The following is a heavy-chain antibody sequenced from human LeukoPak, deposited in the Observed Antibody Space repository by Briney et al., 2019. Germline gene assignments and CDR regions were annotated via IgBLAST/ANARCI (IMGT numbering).Heavy chain of an antibody. CDR2: ISSSCSTI. V-gene: IGHV3-48*01. J-gene: IGHJ6*02. D-gene: IGHD6-13*01. CDR3: ARSSSSSWAEFYYYYYGMDV. Sequence: GGSLRLSCAASGFTFSSYSMNWVRQAPGKGLEWVSYISSSCSTIYYADSVKGRFTISRDNAKNSLYLQMNSLRAEDTAVYYCARSSSSSWAEFYYYYYGMDVWGQGTTVTVSS. CDR1: GFTFSSYS.